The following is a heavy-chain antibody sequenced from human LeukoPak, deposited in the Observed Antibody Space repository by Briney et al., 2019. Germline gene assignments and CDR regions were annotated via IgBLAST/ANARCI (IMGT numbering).Heavy chain of an antibody. CDR3: ARPNITSYYDSRGYDAFDV. Sequence: GESLTIYCKGSGHKFNAYWIAWVRQMPGKGLEWMGIIYPDDSDTRYSPSFQGQVTISADKSVSIAYLQWSSLKASDTAMYYCARPNITSYYDSRGYDAFDVWGQGTMVIVSS. CDR2: IYPDDSDT. D-gene: IGHD3-22*01. CDR1: GHKFNAYW. J-gene: IGHJ3*01. V-gene: IGHV5-51*01.